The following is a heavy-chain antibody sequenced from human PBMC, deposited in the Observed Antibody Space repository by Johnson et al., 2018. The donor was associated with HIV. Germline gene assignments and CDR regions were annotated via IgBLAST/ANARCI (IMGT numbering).Heavy chain of an antibody. CDR2: IRYDGSNK. Sequence: QVQLVESGGGVVQPGGSLRLSCAASGFTFSSYGMHWVRQAPGKGLEWVAFIRYDGSNKYYADSVKGRFTISRDNSKNTLYLQMNSLRAEDTAVYYCAKVQGFRRAFDIWGQGTMVTVSS. CDR3: AKVQGFRRAFDI. D-gene: IGHD2-15*01. CDR1: GFTFSSYG. J-gene: IGHJ3*02. V-gene: IGHV3-30*02.